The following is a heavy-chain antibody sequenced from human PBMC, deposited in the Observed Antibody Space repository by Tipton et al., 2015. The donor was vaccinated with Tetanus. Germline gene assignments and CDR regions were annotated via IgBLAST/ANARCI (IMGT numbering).Heavy chain of an antibody. CDR2: IIPVFGTA. J-gene: IGHJ4*02. V-gene: IGHV1-69*01. Sequence: QVQLVQSGAEVKKPGSSVKISCKASGGPFRNHGFSWVRLTPGQGLEWMRGIIPVFGTASYAQKFQDRVTITADESTSTAYMELNSLTSEDTAVYFCARTRGAMMINSNYYYDYWGQGTLVTVSS. D-gene: IGHD2/OR15-2a*01. CDR1: GGPFRNHG. CDR3: ARTRGAMMINSNYYYDY.